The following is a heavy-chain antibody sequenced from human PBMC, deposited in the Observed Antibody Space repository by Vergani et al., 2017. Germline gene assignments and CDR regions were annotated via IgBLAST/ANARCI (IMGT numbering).Heavy chain of an antibody. Sequence: EVQLLESGGNLVQPGGSLRLSCAASGFTFTNFAMTWVRQAPGEGLEWVSGISGSGGFTYYADSVKGRFTISRDNSKNTMFLQMNNLRAEDTAVYYCARDGRIDAEGTELDYWDEGTLVTVTS. CDR1: GFTFTNFA. CDR2: ISGSGGFT. CDR3: ARDGRIDAEGTELDY. J-gene: IGHJ4*02. V-gene: IGHV3-23*01. D-gene: IGHD1-14*01.